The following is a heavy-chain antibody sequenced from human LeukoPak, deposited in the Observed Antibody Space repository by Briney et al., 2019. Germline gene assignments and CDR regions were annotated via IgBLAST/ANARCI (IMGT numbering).Heavy chain of an antibody. V-gene: IGHV3-74*01. CDR2: VNRDGSIT. CDR1: GFTFSSYW. D-gene: IGHD3-10*01. CDR3: ARDTGYGSGSYGAMDV. J-gene: IGHJ6*02. Sequence: PGGSLRLSCAASGFTFSSYWMHWVRQAPGKGLEWVSRVNRDGSITSYGDSVKGRFTIARDNAKNSLYLQMNFLRAEDTAVYYCARDTGYGSGSYGAMDVWGQGTTVSVSS.